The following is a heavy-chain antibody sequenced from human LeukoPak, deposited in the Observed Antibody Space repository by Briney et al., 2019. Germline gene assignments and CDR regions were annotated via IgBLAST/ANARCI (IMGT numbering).Heavy chain of an antibody. J-gene: IGHJ4*02. CDR3: ASQGPERGYSYGYLFDY. CDR1: GGTFSSYA. CDR2: IIPIFGTA. D-gene: IGHD5-18*01. Sequence: SVKVSCKAPGGTFSSYAISWVRQAPGQGLEWMGGIIPIFGTANYAQKFQGRVTITTDESTSTAYMELSSLRSEDTAVYYCASQGPERGYSYGYLFDYWGQGTLVTVSS. V-gene: IGHV1-69*05.